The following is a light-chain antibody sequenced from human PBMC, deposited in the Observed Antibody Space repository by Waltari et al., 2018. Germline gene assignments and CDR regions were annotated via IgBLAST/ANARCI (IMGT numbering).Light chain of an antibody. J-gene: IGLJ3*02. Sequence: QLVLTQSPSASASLGASVKLTCTLSSGHRTNIIVWLQHQPEKGPRYLMNVNSDGSHNKGVGIPDRFSGSSSVAERYLTISSLQSEDEADYYCQTGGHGTWVFGGGTRLTVL. CDR1: SGHRTNI. CDR3: QTGGHGTWV. V-gene: IGLV4-69*01. CDR2: VNSDGSH.